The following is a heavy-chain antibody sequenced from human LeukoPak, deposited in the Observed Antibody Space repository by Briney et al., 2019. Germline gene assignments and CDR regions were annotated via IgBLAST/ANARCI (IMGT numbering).Heavy chain of an antibody. Sequence: GGSLRLSCVGSGFTFRSHAMRWVRQAPEKGLGFVSGIYENGGTTYYADSVKGRFSISRDNSKNTLYLQMDSLRGEDTAVYYCAKDFRIGYSAHFDYWGQGALVTVSS. V-gene: IGHV3-23*01. CDR3: AKDFRIGYSAHFDY. J-gene: IGHJ4*02. D-gene: IGHD2-21*01. CDR2: IYENGGTT. CDR1: GFTFRSHA.